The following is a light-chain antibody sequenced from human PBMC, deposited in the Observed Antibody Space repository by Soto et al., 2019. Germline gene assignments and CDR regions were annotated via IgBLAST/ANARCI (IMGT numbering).Light chain of an antibody. V-gene: IGLV2-8*01. CDR2: EVS. CDR3: SSSAGNNNVV. Sequence: QSALTQPPSASGSPGQSVAISCTGTSSDVGGYNYVSWYQQHPGKAPKLMIYEVSKRPSGVPDRFSGSKSGNTASLTVSGLQAEDEADYYCSSSAGNNNVVFGGGTKLTVL. CDR1: SSDVGGYNY. J-gene: IGLJ2*01.